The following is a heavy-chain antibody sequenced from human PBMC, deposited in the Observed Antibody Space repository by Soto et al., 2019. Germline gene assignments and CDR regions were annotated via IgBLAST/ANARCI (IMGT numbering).Heavy chain of an antibody. Sequence: SETLSLTCTVSGASISSYYWSWIRQPPGKGLEWIGYIYYSGSTNYNPSLKSRVTISVDTSKNQFPLKLSSVTAADTAVYYCASGPIRSGWYIYYWGQGTLVTVSS. J-gene: IGHJ4*02. CDR1: GASISSYY. D-gene: IGHD6-19*01. CDR3: ASGPIRSGWYIYY. V-gene: IGHV4-59*08. CDR2: IYYSGST.